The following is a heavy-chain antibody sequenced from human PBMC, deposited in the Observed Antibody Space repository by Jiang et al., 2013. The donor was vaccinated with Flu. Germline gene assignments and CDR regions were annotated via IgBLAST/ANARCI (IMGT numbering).Heavy chain of an antibody. CDR3: ARVEYSSGCG. J-gene: IGHJ4*02. Sequence: LEWVAVISYDGSNKYYADSVKGRFTISRDNSKNTLYLQMNSLRAEDTAVYYCARVEYSSGCGWGQGTLVTVSS. D-gene: IGHD6-19*01. V-gene: IGHV3-30-3*01. CDR2: ISYDGSNK.